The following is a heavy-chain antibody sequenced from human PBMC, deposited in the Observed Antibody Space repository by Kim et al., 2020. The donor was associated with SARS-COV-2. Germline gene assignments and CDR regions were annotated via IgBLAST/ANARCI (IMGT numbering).Heavy chain of an antibody. CDR3: ARDYGSGSYYNRYLDY. CDR2: IYRSGST. V-gene: IGHV4-4*02. CDR1: GDSINSYHW. Sequence: SETLSLTCAVSGDSINSYHWWSWVRQPPGKGLEWIGEIYRSGSTNYHPYLKSRVTISMNKSKNEFSLKRTSVTAADTAVYYCARDYGSGSYYNRYLDYWGRGTLVTVSS. D-gene: IGHD3-10*01. J-gene: IGHJ4*02.